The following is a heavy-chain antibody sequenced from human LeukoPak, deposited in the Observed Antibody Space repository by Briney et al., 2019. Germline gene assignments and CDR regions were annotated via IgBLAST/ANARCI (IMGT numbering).Heavy chain of an antibody. CDR3: ARHVYVAAAPDY. Sequence: GGSLRLSCAASGFTFSTYSMNWVRQAPGKGLEWVSSISSYSNYINYADSVKGRFTISRDNAKNSLYLQMNSLRAEDTAVYYCARHVYVAAAPDYWGQGTLVTVSS. J-gene: IGHJ4*02. CDR1: GFTFSTYS. V-gene: IGHV3-21*01. D-gene: IGHD6-13*01. CDR2: ISSYSNYI.